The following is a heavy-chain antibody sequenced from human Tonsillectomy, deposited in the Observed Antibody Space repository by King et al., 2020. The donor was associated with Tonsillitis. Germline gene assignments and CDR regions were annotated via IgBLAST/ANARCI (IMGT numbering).Heavy chain of an antibody. Sequence: VQLQESGPGLVKPSQTLSLTCTVSGGSISSGGYFWSWIRQHPGMGLEWIGYIYYSGSTYYNPSLKSLVTISVDTSKNQFSLKLRSVTAADTAVYYCARAGYCSGGSCYRGFDYWGQGTLVTVSS. CDR1: GGSISSGGYF. J-gene: IGHJ4*02. CDR3: ARAGYCSGGSCYRGFDY. V-gene: IGHV4-31*01. D-gene: IGHD2-15*01. CDR2: IYYSGST.